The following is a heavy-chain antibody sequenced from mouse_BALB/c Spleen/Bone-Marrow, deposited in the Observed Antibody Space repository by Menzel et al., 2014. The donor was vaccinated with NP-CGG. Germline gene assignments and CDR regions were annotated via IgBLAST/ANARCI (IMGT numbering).Heavy chain of an antibody. D-gene: IGHD4-1*01. CDR2: IWSGGST. CDR3: ARNSNWENFDY. V-gene: IGHV2-2*02. J-gene: IGHJ2*01. Sequence: QVQLQQSGPGLVQPSQSLSITCTVFGFSLTSYGVHWVRQSPGKGLEWLGVIWSGGSTDYNAAFISRLSISKDNSKRQVIFKMNSLQANNTAIYYCARNSNWENFDYWGQGTTLTVSS. CDR1: GFSLTSYG.